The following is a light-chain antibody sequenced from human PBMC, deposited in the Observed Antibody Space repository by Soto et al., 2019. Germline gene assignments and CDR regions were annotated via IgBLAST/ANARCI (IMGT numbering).Light chain of an antibody. Sequence: NFMLTQPHSVSESPGKTVTISCTGSSGSIASNYVQWSQPRPGSAATTVIYEDNHRPAGVPDRFSGSIDSSSNSDSLTISGLKTEDVADYYCQSYDISNVVFVGGTKPTVL. CDR1: SGSIASNY. CDR3: QSYDISNVV. CDR2: EDN. J-gene: IGLJ2*01. V-gene: IGLV6-57*02.